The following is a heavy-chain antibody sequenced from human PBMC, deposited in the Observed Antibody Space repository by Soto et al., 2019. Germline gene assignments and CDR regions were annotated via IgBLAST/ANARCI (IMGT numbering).Heavy chain of an antibody. CDR2: IKEDGSEQ. D-gene: IGHD6-25*01. Sequence: EVQLVESGGGLVQPGGSLRLSCAVSGFTFSSNWMSWVRQAPGKGLEWVANIKEDGSEQNYVDSVKGRFTISRDNAKNSLYMQMNSLRVEDTAVYYCARDRAASWVYDAFDIWGQGTMVTVSS. J-gene: IGHJ3*02. CDR3: ARDRAASWVYDAFDI. V-gene: IGHV3-7*05. CDR1: GFTFSSNW.